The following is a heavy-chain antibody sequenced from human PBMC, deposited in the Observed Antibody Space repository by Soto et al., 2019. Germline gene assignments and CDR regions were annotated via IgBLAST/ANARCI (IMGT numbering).Heavy chain of an antibody. Sequence: SETLSLTCTVSGGSISSSSYYWGWIRQPPGKGLEWIGGIYYSGSTYYNPSLKSRVTISVDTSKSQFSLKLSSVTAADTAVYYCARGYCSGGSCYRYWGQGSQVTVSS. D-gene: IGHD2-15*01. J-gene: IGHJ4*02. CDR3: ARGYCSGGSCYRY. V-gene: IGHV4-39*01. CDR1: GGSISSSSYY. CDR2: IYYSGST.